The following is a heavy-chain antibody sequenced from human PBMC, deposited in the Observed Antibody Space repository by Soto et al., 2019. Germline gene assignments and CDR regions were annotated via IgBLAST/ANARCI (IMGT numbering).Heavy chain of an antibody. J-gene: IGHJ4*02. D-gene: IGHD6-19*01. CDR3: ARGAGIAVAGTSFDY. V-gene: IGHV3-30-3*01. CDR2: ISYDGSNK. Sequence: QVQLVESGGGVVQPGRSLRLSCAASGFTFSSYIMHWVRQAPGKGLEWVALISYDGSNKYYADSVKGRFTISRDNSKNTLYLQMNSLRAEDTAVYYCARGAGIAVAGTSFDYWGQGTLVTVSS. CDR1: GFTFSSYI.